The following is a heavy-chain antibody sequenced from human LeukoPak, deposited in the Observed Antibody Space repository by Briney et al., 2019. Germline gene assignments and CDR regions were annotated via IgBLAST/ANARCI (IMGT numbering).Heavy chain of an antibody. CDR3: ARDVGYCSSTSCYGRNWFDP. Sequence: ASVKVSCKASGGTFSSYAISWVRQAPGQGLEWMGWISAYNGNTNYAQKLQGRVTMTTDTSTSTAHMELRSLRSDDTAVYYCARDVGYCSSTSCYGRNWFDPWGQGTLVTVSS. CDR1: GGTFSSYA. J-gene: IGHJ5*02. V-gene: IGHV1-18*01. CDR2: ISAYNGNT. D-gene: IGHD2-2*03.